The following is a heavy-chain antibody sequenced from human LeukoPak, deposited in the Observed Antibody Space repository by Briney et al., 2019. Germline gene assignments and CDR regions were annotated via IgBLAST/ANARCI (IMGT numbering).Heavy chain of an antibody. D-gene: IGHD1-26*01. CDR1: GFTFSSYA. Sequence: GGSLRLSCAASGFTFSSYAMRWVRQAPGKGLEWVSAISGSGGSTYYADSVKGRFTISRDNSKNTLYLQMNSLRAEDTAVYYCAKDTSGSYLKDPTPRDYWGQGTLVTVSS. J-gene: IGHJ4*02. V-gene: IGHV3-23*01. CDR2: ISGSGGST. CDR3: AKDTSGSYLKDPTPRDY.